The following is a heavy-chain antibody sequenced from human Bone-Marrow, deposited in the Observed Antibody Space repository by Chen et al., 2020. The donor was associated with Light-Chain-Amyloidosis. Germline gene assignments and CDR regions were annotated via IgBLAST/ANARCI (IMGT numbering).Heavy chain of an antibody. Sequence: EVQLVESGGGLLQRGGSLRLSCAASGFAFSSYAMRWVRQAPGKGLGGGSTIRGRGGSRYYGDSVKGRLTISRDKCKNALLRQMNSLRAEETAVYYCAKDISYDDILPGYPADAFDIWGQGTMVTVSS. D-gene: IGHD3-9*01. V-gene: IGHV3-23*04. CDR1: GFAFSSYA. CDR2: IRGRGGSR. CDR3: AKDISYDDILPGYPADAFDI. J-gene: IGHJ3*02.